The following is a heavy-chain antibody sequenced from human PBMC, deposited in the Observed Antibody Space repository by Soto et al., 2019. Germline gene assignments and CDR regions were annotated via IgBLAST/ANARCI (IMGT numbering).Heavy chain of an antibody. D-gene: IGHD6-19*01. V-gene: IGHV4-31*03. J-gene: IGHJ4*02. CDR3: ASQASGWYPDY. CDR1: GGSISSGGYY. Sequence: QVQLQESGPGLERPSQTLSLNCTVFGGSISSGGYYWSWLRQHPGKGLEWIGYIFDSGTTYYNPSLKSRVTISVDPSKSQFSLRLTSVTATDTAVYYCASQASGWYPDYWGQGTLVTVSS. CDR2: IFDSGTT.